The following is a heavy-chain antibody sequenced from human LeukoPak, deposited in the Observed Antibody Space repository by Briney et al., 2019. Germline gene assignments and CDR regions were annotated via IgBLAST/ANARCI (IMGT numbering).Heavy chain of an antibody. D-gene: IGHD2-2*01. CDR1: GGSISSYY. CDR3: ARGRAVGYQLLFLLYPLFDY. V-gene: IGHV4-59*12. J-gene: IGHJ4*02. Sequence: VQLQESGPGLVKPSETLSLTCTVSGGSISSYYWSWIRQPPGKGLEWIGEINHSGSTNYNPSLKSRVTISVDTSKNQFSLKLSSVTAADTAVYYCARGRAVGYQLLFLLYPLFDYWGQGTLVTVSS. CDR2: INHSGST.